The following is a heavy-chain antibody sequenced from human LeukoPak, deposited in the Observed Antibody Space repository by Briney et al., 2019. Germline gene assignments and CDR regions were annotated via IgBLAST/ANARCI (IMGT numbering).Heavy chain of an antibody. CDR1: GFTFSAYS. V-gene: IGHV3-21*01. CDR2: ISSSSTYM. CDR3: ARELDPTFDY. Sequence: GGSLRLSCAASGFTFSAYSMNWVRQAPGEGLEWVSSISSSSTYMYYADLVKGRFTISRDNAKNSLYLQMNSLTAEDTAVYYCARELDPTFDYWGQGTLVTVSS. J-gene: IGHJ4*02.